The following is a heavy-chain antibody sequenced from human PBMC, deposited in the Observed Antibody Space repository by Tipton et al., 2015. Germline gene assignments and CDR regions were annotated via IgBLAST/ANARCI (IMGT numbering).Heavy chain of an antibody. CDR2: INSDGSGT. Sequence: SLRLSCAASGFTFTDYWMHWVRQGPGKGLVWVPRINSDGSGTLYADSVKGRFTISRDTAKNSVYLQMNSLTAEDTALYYCARDDYLGLWGQGTLVTVSS. CDR3: ARDDYLGL. J-gene: IGHJ4*02. D-gene: IGHD4/OR15-4a*01. V-gene: IGHV3-74*01. CDR1: GFTFTDYW.